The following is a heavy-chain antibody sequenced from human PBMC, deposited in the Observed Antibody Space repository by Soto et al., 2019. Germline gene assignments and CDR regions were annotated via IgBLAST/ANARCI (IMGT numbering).Heavy chain of an antibody. Sequence: SETLSLTCTVSGGSISSYYWSWIRQPPGKGLEWIGYIYYSGSTNYNPSLKSRVTISVDTSKNQFSLKLSSVTAADTAVYYCARDGGSYYHGYFDYWGQGTLVTVSS. J-gene: IGHJ4*02. CDR1: GGSISSYY. V-gene: IGHV4-59*01. CDR3: ARDGGSYYHGYFDY. D-gene: IGHD1-26*01. CDR2: IYYSGST.